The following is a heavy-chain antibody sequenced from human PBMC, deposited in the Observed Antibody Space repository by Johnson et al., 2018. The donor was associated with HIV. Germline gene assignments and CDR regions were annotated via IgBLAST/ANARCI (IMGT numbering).Heavy chain of an antibody. CDR2: IKSKADGGTT. J-gene: IGHJ3*02. CDR3: ASCSKQWLVRPNAFDI. D-gene: IGHD6-19*01. CDR1: GFAFSNAW. Sequence: VQLVESGGGFVKPEGSLRLSCAASGFAFSNAWMNWIRQAPGKGLEWVGRIKSKADGGTTDYAAPVKGRFIISRDDSINMLYLQMNSLRAEDTAVYYCASCSKQWLVRPNAFDIWGQGTMVTVSS. V-gene: IGHV3-15*01.